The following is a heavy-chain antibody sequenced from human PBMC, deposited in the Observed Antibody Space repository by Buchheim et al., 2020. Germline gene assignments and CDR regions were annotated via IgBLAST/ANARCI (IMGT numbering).Heavy chain of an antibody. Sequence: QVQLVESGGDLVKPGGSLRLSCAASGFTFSDYYISWIRQAPGKGLEWVSYISSSSSYTNYADSVQGRLTISRDNTKNSLHLQMNSLRAEDTAIYYCARGVLTTVTGFDYWGQGTL. V-gene: IGHV3-11*06. CDR2: ISSSSSYT. D-gene: IGHD4-17*01. J-gene: IGHJ4*02. CDR1: GFTFSDYY. CDR3: ARGVLTTVTGFDY.